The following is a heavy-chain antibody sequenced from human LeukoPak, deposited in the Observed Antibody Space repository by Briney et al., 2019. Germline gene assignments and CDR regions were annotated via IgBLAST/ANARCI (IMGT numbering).Heavy chain of an antibody. CDR2: IRYDGSNK. Sequence: GGSLRLSCAASGFTFSSYGMHWVRQAPGKGLEWVAFIRYDGSNKYYADSVRGRFTISRDNSKNTLYLQMNSLRAEDTAVYYCAKDRVDAFDIWGKGQWSPSLQ. V-gene: IGHV3-30*02. J-gene: IGHJ3*02. CDR3: AKDRVDAFDI. D-gene: IGHD5-24*01. CDR1: GFTFSSYG.